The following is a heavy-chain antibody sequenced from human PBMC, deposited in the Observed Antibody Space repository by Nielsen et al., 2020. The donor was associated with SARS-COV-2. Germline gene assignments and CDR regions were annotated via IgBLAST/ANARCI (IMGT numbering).Heavy chain of an antibody. V-gene: IGHV3-23*01. Sequence: GVLKISCAASGFTFSSYAMSWVRQAPGKGLEWVSAISGSGGSTYYADSVKGRFTISRDNSKNTLYLQMNSLRAEDTAVYYCAKDLEKDSSGWYVRTVYYGMDVWGQGTTVTVSS. CDR1: GFTFSSYA. J-gene: IGHJ6*02. D-gene: IGHD6-19*01. CDR3: AKDLEKDSSGWYVRTVYYGMDV. CDR2: ISGSGGST.